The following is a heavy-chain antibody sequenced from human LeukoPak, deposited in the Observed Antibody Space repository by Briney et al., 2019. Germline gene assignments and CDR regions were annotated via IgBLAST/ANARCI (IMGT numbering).Heavy chain of an antibody. CDR2: ISVSGNT. D-gene: IGHD3-10*02. Sequence: QSGGSLRLSCAASGFTLSSYAMSWVRQGPGKGLEWVSAISVSGNTYHADSVKGRFTISRDSSKNTLYLQMNSLRAEDTAVYYCAELGITMIGGVWGKGTTVTVSS. V-gene: IGHV3-23*01. CDR3: AELGITMIGGV. CDR1: GFTLSSYA. J-gene: IGHJ6*04.